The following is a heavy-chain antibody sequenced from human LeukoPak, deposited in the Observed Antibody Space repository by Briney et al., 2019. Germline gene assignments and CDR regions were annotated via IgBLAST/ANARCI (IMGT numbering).Heavy chain of an antibody. Sequence: GGSLRFSCAASEFSVGSNYMTWVRQAPGKGLEWVSLIYSGGSTYYADSVKGRFTISRDDFKNTLSLQMNSLRVEDTAVYYCARDLAWGAFDYWGQGTLVTVSS. CDR1: EFSVGSNY. V-gene: IGHV3-53*01. J-gene: IGHJ4*02. D-gene: IGHD7-27*01. CDR3: ARDLAWGAFDY. CDR2: IYSGGST.